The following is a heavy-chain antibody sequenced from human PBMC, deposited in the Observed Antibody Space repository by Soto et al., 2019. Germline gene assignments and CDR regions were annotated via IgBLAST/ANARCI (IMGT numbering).Heavy chain of an antibody. CDR1: GFTFSTYW. Sequence: EVQLVESGGGLVQPGGSLRLSCAASGFTFSTYWMNWVRQAPGKGLEWVASIKQDGSDNYYVDFVKGRFTISRDNAANSPYRQMNSLGDEDTAVYYCARGCPKGDGSSWFDYWGQGTLVTVSS. V-gene: IGHV3-7*01. D-gene: IGHD6-13*01. CDR3: ARGCPKGDGSSWFDY. J-gene: IGHJ4*02. CDR2: IKQDGSDN.